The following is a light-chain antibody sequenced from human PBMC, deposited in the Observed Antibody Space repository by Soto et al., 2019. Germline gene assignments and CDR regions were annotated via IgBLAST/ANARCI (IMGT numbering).Light chain of an antibody. CDR2: MVS. J-gene: IGKJ1*01. CDR1: QSLVYSDGYIY. Sequence: DVVMTQSPLSLPVTLGQPASISCRSSQSLVYSDGYIYVSWFQQRPGQSPRRLIYMVSNRDSGVPDRFRRSGSGTDLTVDISRVEAEEVGVYFCMEGSHWPWTCGQGTKVYIK. CDR3: MEGSHWPWT. V-gene: IGKV2-30*01.